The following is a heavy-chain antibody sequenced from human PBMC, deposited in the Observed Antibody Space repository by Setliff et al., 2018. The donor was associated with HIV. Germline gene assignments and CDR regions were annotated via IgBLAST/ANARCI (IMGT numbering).Heavy chain of an antibody. CDR2: INPISGNT. D-gene: IGHD3-22*01. CDR3: ARGPTRSGAVYDSDGYYLRFFDY. V-gene: IGHV1-46*03. J-gene: IGHJ4*02. CDR1: GYTFTSYY. Sequence: ASVKVSCKASGYTFTSYYVHWVRRAPGQGLEWMGIINPISGNTNYAQNFQGRVTMTRDTSTSIVYMELSSLSSEDTAVYYCARGPTRSGAVYDSDGYYLRFFDYWGQGALVTVSS.